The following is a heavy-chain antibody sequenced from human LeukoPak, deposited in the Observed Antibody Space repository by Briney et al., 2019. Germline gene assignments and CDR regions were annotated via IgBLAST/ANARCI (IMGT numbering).Heavy chain of an antibody. Sequence: AGGSLRLSCAASGFTFSSYWMHWVRQAPGKGLVWVSRINSDGSSTSYADSVKGRFTISRDNAKNTLYLQMNSLRAEDTAVYYCARVRYGSYLRYWGQGTLVTVSS. V-gene: IGHV3-74*01. CDR3: ARVRYGSYLRY. D-gene: IGHD1-26*01. CDR2: INSDGSST. J-gene: IGHJ4*02. CDR1: GFTFSSYW.